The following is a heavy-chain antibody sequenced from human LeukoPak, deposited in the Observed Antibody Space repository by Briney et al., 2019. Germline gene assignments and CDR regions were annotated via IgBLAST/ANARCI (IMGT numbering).Heavy chain of an antibody. CDR3: ARDQNVGYCSGGSCDYYYYGMDV. Sequence: SQTLSLTCTVSGGSISSGSYYWSWIRQPAGKGLEWIGRIYTSGSTNYNPSLKSRVTISVDTSKNQFSLKLSSVTAADTAVYYCARDQNVGYCSGGSCDYYYYGMDVWGQGTTVTVFS. J-gene: IGHJ6*02. CDR1: GGSISSGSYY. D-gene: IGHD2-15*01. V-gene: IGHV4-61*02. CDR2: IYTSGST.